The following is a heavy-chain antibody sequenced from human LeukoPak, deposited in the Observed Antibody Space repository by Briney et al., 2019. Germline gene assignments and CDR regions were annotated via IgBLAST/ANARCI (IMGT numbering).Heavy chain of an antibody. Sequence: SETLSLTCTVSGASFSSSTYYWGWIRQPPGKGLEWIGSIYYSGSTYYNPSLKSRVTMSVDTSKNQFSLKLGSVTAADTAVYYCARHAGGISATGTRPFDYWGQGTLVTVSS. CDR1: GASFSSSTYY. CDR3: ARHAGGISATGTRPFDY. J-gene: IGHJ4*02. D-gene: IGHD6-13*01. CDR2: IYYSGST. V-gene: IGHV4-39*01.